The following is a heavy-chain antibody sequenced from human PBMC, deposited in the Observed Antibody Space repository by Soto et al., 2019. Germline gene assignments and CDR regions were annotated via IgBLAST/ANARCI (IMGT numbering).Heavy chain of an antibody. CDR1: GYTLTGYY. CDR3: ARVQGIAVAGYFDY. V-gene: IGHV1-2*02. J-gene: IGHJ4*02. D-gene: IGHD6-19*01. Sequence: ASAKVSCTASGYTLTGYYMHWVRQAPGQGLEWMGWINAYNGGTNYAQKLQGRVTMTRDTSISTAYMELRSLRSDDTAVYYCARVQGIAVAGYFDYWGQGTLVTVSS. CDR2: INAYNGGT.